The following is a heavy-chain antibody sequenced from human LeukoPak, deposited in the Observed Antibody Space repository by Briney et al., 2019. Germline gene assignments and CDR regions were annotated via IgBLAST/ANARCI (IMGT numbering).Heavy chain of an antibody. V-gene: IGHV3-11*01. D-gene: IGHD3-10*01. CDR3: ARARGAGPGAHFDY. CDR1: GSTFSDEY. J-gene: IGHJ4*02. Sequence: GGSLRLSCAASGSTFSDEYMSWIRQAPGKGLEWVSYISSSGSSIFYADSVKGRFTISRDNAKNSLFLQMNSLRVEDTAVYYCARARGAGPGAHFDYWGQGTLVSVSS. CDR2: ISSSGSSI.